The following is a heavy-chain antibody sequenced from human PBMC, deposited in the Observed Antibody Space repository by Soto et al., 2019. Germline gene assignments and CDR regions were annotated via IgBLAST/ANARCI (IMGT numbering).Heavy chain of an antibody. J-gene: IGHJ5*02. CDR3: ARHTREYYYGSGSYGWFDP. V-gene: IGHV5-10-1*01. CDR1: GYSFTSYW. D-gene: IGHD3-10*01. CDR2: IDPSDSYT. Sequence: PGESLKISCKGSGYSFTSYWISWVRQMPGKGLEWMGRIDPSDSYTNYSPSFQGHVTISADKSISTAYLQWSSLKASDTAMYYCARHTREYYYGSGSYGWFDPWGQGTLVTVSS.